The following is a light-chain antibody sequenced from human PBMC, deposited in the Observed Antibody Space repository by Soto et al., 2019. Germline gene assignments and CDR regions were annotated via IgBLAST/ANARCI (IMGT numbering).Light chain of an antibody. CDR2: AAS. Sequence: DIQMTQSPSTLPASVGDTVTITCRASQSIFSWLAWYQQKPEKAPKLLIYAASNLESGAPSRFRGSGSGTEFTLTISSLQPYDFATYYCQQYKAYPWTFGQGTKVDIK. J-gene: IGKJ1*01. V-gene: IGKV1-5*01. CDR3: QQYKAYPWT. CDR1: QSIFSW.